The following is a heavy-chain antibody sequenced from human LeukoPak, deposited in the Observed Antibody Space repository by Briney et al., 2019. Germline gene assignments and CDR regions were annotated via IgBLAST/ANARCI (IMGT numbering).Heavy chain of an antibody. V-gene: IGHV4-4*02. CDR2: IYHSGST. D-gene: IGHD6-13*01. CDR3: ASPGHSSWLDY. J-gene: IGHJ4*02. CDR1: GGSINSSNW. Sequence: SETLSLTCAVSGGSINSSNWWSWVRQPPGKGLEWIGEIYHSGSTNYNPSLKSRVTISVDKSKNQFSLRLSSVTAADTAVYYCASPGHSSWLDYWGQGTLVTVSS.